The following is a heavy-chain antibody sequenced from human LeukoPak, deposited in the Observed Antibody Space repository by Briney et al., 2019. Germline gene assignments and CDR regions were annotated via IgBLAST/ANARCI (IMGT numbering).Heavy chain of an antibody. Sequence: KTGGSLRLSCGASGFTFSSYTMTWVRQAPGKGLEWVASVSSSSAYIYYADSMKGRFTISRDNAKNSLLLQMNSLRAEDTAVYYCARDQRRGGGPSGYYYGRGGFDYWGQGTLVTVSS. CDR3: ARDQRRGGGPSGYYYGRGGFDY. CDR2: VSSSSAYI. J-gene: IGHJ4*02. V-gene: IGHV3-21*01. CDR1: GFTFSSYT. D-gene: IGHD3-22*01.